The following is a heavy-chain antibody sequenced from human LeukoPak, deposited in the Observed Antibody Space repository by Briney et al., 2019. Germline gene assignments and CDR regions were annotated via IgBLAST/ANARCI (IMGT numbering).Heavy chain of an antibody. CDR2: IDNDGTGT. D-gene: IGHD4-23*01. CDR3: GRINSYDAFDI. Sequence: GGSLRLSCAASGFTFNSYWMHWVRQAPGKGLVWVSRIDNDGTGTNYADSVKGRFAISRDNAKNTLYLQMNSLGAEDTAVYYCGRINSYDAFDIWGQGTMVTVSS. J-gene: IGHJ3*02. CDR1: GFTFNSYW. V-gene: IGHV3-74*01.